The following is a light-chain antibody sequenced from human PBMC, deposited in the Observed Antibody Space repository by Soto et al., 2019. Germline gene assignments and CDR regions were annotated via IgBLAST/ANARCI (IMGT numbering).Light chain of an antibody. J-gene: IGKJ4*01. CDR1: QSISSY. Sequence: DIQMTQSPSSLSASVGDRVTITCRASQSISSYLNWYQQKPGKAPKLLIYAASSLQSGVPSRFSGSGSGTDFTLTISSLQPEDFATYYCQHSYSTPPLTFGGGIKVESK. V-gene: IGKV1-39*01. CDR2: AAS. CDR3: QHSYSTPPLT.